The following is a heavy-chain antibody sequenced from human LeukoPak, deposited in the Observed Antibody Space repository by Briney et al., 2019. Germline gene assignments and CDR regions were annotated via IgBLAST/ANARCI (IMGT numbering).Heavy chain of an antibody. Sequence: ASVKVSCKASGYTFTGYYMHWVRQAPGQGLEWMGWINPNSGGTNYAQKFQGRVTMTRDTSISTAYMELSRLRSDDTAVYYCARDGPIHCSSTSCYTLSLVKNYYYYMDVWGKGTTVTVSS. J-gene: IGHJ6*03. CDR2: INPNSGGT. D-gene: IGHD2-2*02. CDR3: ARDGPIHCSSTSCYTLSLVKNYYYYMDV. V-gene: IGHV1-2*02. CDR1: GYTFTGYY.